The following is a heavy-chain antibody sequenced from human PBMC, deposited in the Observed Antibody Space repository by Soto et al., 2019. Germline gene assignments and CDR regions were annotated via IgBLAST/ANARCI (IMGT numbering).Heavy chain of an antibody. CDR1: GDSVSSNRAA. V-gene: IGHV6-1*01. D-gene: IGHD6-13*01. CDR2: AYYRSKWYN. Sequence: SQTLSLTCAISGDSVSSNRAAWHWIRQSPSRGLEWLGRAYYRSKWYNDYAVSVKSRITINPDTSKNQFSLQLNSVTPEDTAVDYCAGDIRAAAGRRGWFDPWGQGTLVTVSS. CDR3: AGDIRAAAGRRGWFDP. J-gene: IGHJ5*02.